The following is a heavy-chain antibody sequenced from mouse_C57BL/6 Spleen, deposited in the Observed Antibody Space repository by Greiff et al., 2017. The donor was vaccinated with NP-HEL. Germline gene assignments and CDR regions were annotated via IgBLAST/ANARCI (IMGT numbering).Heavy chain of an antibody. Sequence: QVQLQQPGAELVRPGSSVKLSCKASGYTFTSYWMAWVKQRPGQGLAWIGNIYPSDSDTHYNQQFKDKATLPVDKSSSTAYMQLSSLTSEDSAVYYCARSPYYYGSSYPAEFAYWGQGTLVTVSA. CDR1: GYTFTSYW. CDR2: IYPSDSDT. J-gene: IGHJ3*01. V-gene: IGHV1-61*01. D-gene: IGHD1-1*01. CDR3: ARSPYYYGSSYPAEFAY.